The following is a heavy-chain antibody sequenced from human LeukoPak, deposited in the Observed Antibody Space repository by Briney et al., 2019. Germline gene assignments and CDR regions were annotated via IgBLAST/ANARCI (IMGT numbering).Heavy chain of an antibody. CDR1: GGTFSSYA. J-gene: IGHJ5*02. D-gene: IGHD6-13*01. CDR3: ARDGIAAAGTSWFDP. Sequence: ASVKVYCKASGGTFSSYAISWVRQAPGQGLEWMGGIIPIFGTANYAQKFQGRVTITADESTSTAYMELSSLRSEDTAVYYCARDGIAAAGTSWFDPWGQGTLVTVSS. V-gene: IGHV1-69*13. CDR2: IIPIFGTA.